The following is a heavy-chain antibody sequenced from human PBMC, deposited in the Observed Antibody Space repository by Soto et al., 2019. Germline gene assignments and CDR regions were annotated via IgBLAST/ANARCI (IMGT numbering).Heavy chain of an antibody. CDR2: ISSTTNYI. Sequence: EVQLVESGGGLVRPGGSLRLSCAASGFTFSRYSMNCVRQAPGKGLEWVSSISSTTNYIYYADSMKGRLTVSRDNAKNSVYLDMNSLSAEDTAVYYCARESEDLTSKFDYWGQGTLVTVSS. CDR1: GFTFSRYS. V-gene: IGHV3-21*01. CDR3: ARESEDLTSKFDY. J-gene: IGHJ4*02.